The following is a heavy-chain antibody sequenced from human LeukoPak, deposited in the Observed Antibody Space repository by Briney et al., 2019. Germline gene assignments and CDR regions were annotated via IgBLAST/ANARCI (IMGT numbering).Heavy chain of an antibody. CDR2: INPNSGGT. Sequence: ASVKVSCKASGYTFTGYYMHWVRQAPGQGLEWMGWINPNSGGTNYAQKFQGRVTMTRDTSISTAYMELSRLRSDDTAVYYCARDGGYCSSTSCYHWFDPWSQGTLVTVSS. J-gene: IGHJ5*02. CDR3: ARDGGYCSSTSCYHWFDP. D-gene: IGHD2-2*01. V-gene: IGHV1-2*02. CDR1: GYTFTGYY.